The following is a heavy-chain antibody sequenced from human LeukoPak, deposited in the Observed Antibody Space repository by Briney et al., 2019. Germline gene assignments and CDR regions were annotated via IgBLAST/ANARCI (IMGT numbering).Heavy chain of an antibody. CDR2: INHSGST. J-gene: IGHJ5*02. CDR3: ARGDIVVVVAATRGIYNWFDP. D-gene: IGHD2-15*01. CDR1: GVSISSYY. Sequence: SETLSLTCTVSGVSISSYYWSWIRQPPGKGLEWIGEINHSGSTNYNPSLKSRVTISVDTSKNQFSLKLSSVTAADTAVYYCARGDIVVVVAATRGIYNWFDPWGQGTLVTVSS. V-gene: IGHV4-34*01.